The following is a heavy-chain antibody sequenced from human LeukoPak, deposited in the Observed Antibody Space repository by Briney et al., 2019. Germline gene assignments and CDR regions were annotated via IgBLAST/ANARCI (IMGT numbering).Heavy chain of an antibody. Sequence: SETLSLTCTVSGYSVSSGYFWGWIRQPPGKRLEWIGNMYHTGTTYYNPSLKSRVTITIDTSKNQFSPKLRSVTAADTAVYYCVSPKTNGWFDSWGQGSLVTVSS. V-gene: IGHV4-38-2*02. CDR3: VSPKTNGWFDS. CDR2: MYHTGTT. J-gene: IGHJ5*01. CDR1: GYSVSSGYF. D-gene: IGHD2-8*01.